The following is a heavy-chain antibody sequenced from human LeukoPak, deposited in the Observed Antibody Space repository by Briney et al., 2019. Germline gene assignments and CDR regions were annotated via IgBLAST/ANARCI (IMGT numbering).Heavy chain of an antibody. Sequence: GGSLRLSCTASGFVFDDYGMNWVRQIPGKGLEWVSGINWNGGTTGYADSVKGRFTISRDNAKSSVYLQMNSLRAEDTALYYCARGRGRWILHLYFPFDYWGQGTLVTVSS. CDR3: ARGRGRWILHLYFPFDY. J-gene: IGHJ4*02. D-gene: IGHD3-3*01. V-gene: IGHV3-20*04. CDR2: INWNGGTT. CDR1: GFVFDDYG.